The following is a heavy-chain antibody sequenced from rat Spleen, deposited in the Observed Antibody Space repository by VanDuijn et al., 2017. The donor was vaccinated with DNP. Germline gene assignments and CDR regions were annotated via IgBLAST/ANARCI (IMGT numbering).Heavy chain of an antibody. CDR2: RWNDGDT. Sequence: QVQLKESGPGLVQPAPTLSLTCTVSGLSLLNSPVHWVRQSPGKGLEWMGKRWNDGDTTYNSVLKSRLSITRDTSKSKVFLKMSSLQTEDTATYYWAREGNGELYFDYWGQGVMVTVSS. CDR3: AREGNGELYFDY. D-gene: IGHD5-1*01. V-gene: IGHV2-32*01. J-gene: IGHJ2*01. CDR1: GLSLLNSP.